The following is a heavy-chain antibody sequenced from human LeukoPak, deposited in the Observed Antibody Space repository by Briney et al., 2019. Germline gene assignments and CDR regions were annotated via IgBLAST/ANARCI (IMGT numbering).Heavy chain of an antibody. V-gene: IGHV4-4*02. Sequence: SETLSLTCAVSGGSISSSNWWSWVRQPPGKGLEWIGEIYHSGSTNYNPSLKSRVTISVDKSKNQFSLKLSSVTAADAAVYYCARAEYYYDSSGYYARLEYNWFDPWGQGTLVTVSS. CDR1: GGSISSSNW. CDR3: ARAEYYYDSSGYYARLEYNWFDP. D-gene: IGHD3-22*01. CDR2: IYHSGST. J-gene: IGHJ5*02.